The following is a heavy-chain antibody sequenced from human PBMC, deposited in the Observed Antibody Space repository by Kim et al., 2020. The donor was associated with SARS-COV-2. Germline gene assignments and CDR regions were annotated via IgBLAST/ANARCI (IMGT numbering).Heavy chain of an antibody. CDR1: GFTFSNAW. CDR3: TTLLRYFDGLAVKYYFYGMDV. V-gene: IGHV3-15*01. Sequence: GGSLRLSCAASGFTFSNAWMSWVRQAPGKGLEWVGRIKSKTDSGTTDYAAPVKGRFTISRDDSKNTLYLQMNSLKTEDTAVYYCTTLLRYFDGLAVKYYFYGMDVWGQGTTVTVSS. J-gene: IGHJ6*02. D-gene: IGHD3-9*01. CDR2: IKSKTDSGTT.